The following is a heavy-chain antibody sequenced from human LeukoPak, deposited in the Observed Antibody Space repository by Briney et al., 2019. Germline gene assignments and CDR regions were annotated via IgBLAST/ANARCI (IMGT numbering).Heavy chain of an antibody. J-gene: IGHJ5*02. D-gene: IGHD6-19*01. V-gene: IGHV4-59*01. CDR1: GGSISSYY. CDR2: IYYSGST. CDR3: ARVDSSGRGTLWFDP. Sequence: SETLSPTCTVSGGSISSYYWGWIRQPPGKGLERIGYIYYSGSTNYNPSLKSRVTISVDTSKNQFSLKLSSVTAADTAVYYCARVDSSGRGTLWFDPWGQGTLVTVSS.